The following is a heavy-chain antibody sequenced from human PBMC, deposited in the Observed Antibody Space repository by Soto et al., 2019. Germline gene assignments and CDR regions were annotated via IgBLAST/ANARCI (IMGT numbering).Heavy chain of an antibody. CDR3: ARVHCSAGTCLDGLDF. D-gene: IGHD2-15*01. V-gene: IGHV6-1*01. Sequence: PSQTLSLTCVISGDSVSSNGACWNWIRQSPSRGLQWLGRVYYRSKWFHDYAASVESRMAINPDTFRNQFSLQLNYVTPEDTAVYYCARVHCSAGTCLDGLDFWGQGTTVTVSS. J-gene: IGHJ6*02. CDR1: GDSVSSNGAC. CDR2: VYYRSKWFH.